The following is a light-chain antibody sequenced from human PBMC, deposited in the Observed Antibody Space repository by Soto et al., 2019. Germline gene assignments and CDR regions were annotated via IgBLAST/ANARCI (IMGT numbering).Light chain of an antibody. CDR3: QSWDSSTAVV. Sequence: SYELTQPPSVSVSPGRTASITCSGDKLGDKYACWYQQKPGQSPVVVIYQDTKRPSGIPERFSGSNSGNTATLTISGTQAMDEADYYCQSWDSSTAVVFGGGTKLTVL. V-gene: IGLV3-1*01. J-gene: IGLJ2*01. CDR2: QDT. CDR1: KLGDKY.